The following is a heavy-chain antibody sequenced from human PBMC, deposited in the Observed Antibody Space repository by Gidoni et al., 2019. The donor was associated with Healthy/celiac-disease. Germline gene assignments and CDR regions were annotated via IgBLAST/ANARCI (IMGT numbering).Heavy chain of an antibody. Sequence: QVQLVESGGGVVQPGRSLRLSCAASGFTFSSYAMHWVRQAPGKGLEWVAVISYDGSNKYYADSVKGRFTISRDNSKNTLYLQMNSLRAEDTAVYYCAREDYSQYHFDYWGQGTLVTVSS. CDR2: ISYDGSNK. D-gene: IGHD2-2*01. V-gene: IGHV3-30-3*01. J-gene: IGHJ4*02. CDR3: AREDYSQYHFDY. CDR1: GFTFSSYA.